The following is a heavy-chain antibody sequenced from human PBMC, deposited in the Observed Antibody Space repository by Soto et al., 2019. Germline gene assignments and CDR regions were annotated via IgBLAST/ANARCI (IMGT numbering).Heavy chain of an antibody. CDR3: AGDLSIETPRGVYFYYAMDV. Sequence: PGGSMRLSYAASGFTFSTYAVHWVRQAPGKGLEWVAVVSSDGNNKYSADSVKGRFTISRDNSKNTLYLQMNSLRAADTAVYYCAGDLSIETPRGVYFYYAMDVWGQGTTVTVSS. CDR2: VSSDGNNK. CDR1: GFTFSTYA. V-gene: IGHV3-30-3*01. J-gene: IGHJ6*02. D-gene: IGHD3-10*01.